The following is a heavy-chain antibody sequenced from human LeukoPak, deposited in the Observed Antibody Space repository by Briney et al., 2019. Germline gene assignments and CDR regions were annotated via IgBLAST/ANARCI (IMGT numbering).Heavy chain of an antibody. Sequence: WVRQAPGKGLEWIGSLYYSGSTYYNPSLKSRVTISVDTSKSQFSLRLRSVTAADTAVYYCARQDITAGAYYFDYWGQGTLVTVSS. J-gene: IGHJ4*02. CDR2: LYYSGST. CDR3: ARQDITAGAYYFDY. V-gene: IGHV4-39*01. D-gene: IGHD6-13*01.